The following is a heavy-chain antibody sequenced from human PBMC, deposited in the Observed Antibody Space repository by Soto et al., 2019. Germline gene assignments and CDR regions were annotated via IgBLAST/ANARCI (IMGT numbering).Heavy chain of an antibody. CDR1: GYSFTSYW. CDR3: ARHPYCGGDCYSYYFDY. Sequence: PGESLKISCKGSGYSFTSYWIGWVRQMPGKGLEWMRIIYPGDSDTRYSPSFQGQVTISADKSISTAYLQWSSLKASDTAMYYCARHPYCGGDCYSYYFDYWGQGTLVTVSS. CDR2: IYPGDSDT. J-gene: IGHJ4*02. V-gene: IGHV5-51*01. D-gene: IGHD2-21*02.